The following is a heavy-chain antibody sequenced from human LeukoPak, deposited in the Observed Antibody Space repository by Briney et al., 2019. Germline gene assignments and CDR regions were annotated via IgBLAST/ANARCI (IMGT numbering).Heavy chain of an antibody. Sequence: SETLSLTCTVSGGSMSSSSYYWGWIRQPPGKGLEWIGSIYYSESTYQHPSLKSRVTISVDTSKHQFSLKLSSVTAADTAVYYCARIPTVTFFDYWGQGTLVTVSS. CDR3: ARIPTVTFFDY. V-gene: IGHV4-39*07. CDR2: IYYSEST. CDR1: GGSMSSSSYY. D-gene: IGHD4-17*01. J-gene: IGHJ4*02.